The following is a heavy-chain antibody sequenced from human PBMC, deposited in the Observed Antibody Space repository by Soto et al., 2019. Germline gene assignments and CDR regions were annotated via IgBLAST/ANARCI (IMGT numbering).Heavy chain of an antibody. J-gene: IGHJ4*02. CDR1: GGSISSGGYY. Sequence: QVQLQESGPGLVKPSQTLSLTCTVSGGSISSGGYYWSWIRHHPGKGLEWIGYISYSGSTYYNPSLKSRVTISVDTSKNQFSLKLSSVPAADTAVYYCARANLGELSFDYWGQGTLVTVSS. CDR3: ARANLGELSFDY. CDR2: ISYSGST. V-gene: IGHV4-31*03. D-gene: IGHD3-16*02.